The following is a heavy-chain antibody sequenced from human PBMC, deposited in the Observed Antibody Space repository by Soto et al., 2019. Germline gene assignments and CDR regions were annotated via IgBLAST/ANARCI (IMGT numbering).Heavy chain of an antibody. CDR3: AREAGTTKYLTRFDY. J-gene: IGHJ4*02. CDR2: INHSGST. V-gene: IGHV4-34*01. D-gene: IGHD1-7*01. CDR1: GGSFSGYY. Sequence: SETLSLTCAVYGGSFSGYYWSWIRQPPGKGLEWIGEINHSGSTNYNPSLKSRVTISVDTSKNQFSLKLSSVTAADTAVYYCAREAGTTKYLTRFDYWGQGTLVTVSS.